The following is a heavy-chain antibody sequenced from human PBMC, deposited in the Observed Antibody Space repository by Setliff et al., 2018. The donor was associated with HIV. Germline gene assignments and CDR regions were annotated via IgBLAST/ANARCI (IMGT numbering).Heavy chain of an antibody. Sequence: PGGSLRLSCAASGFAFSSYEMNWVRQAPGKGLEWVSYISSSDNTIHYADSVRGRFTISRDNAKNSLYLQMNGLRVEDTGIYYCAQASRNVLDAFDIWGQGTLVTVSS. CDR3: AQASRNVLDAFDI. V-gene: IGHV3-48*03. CDR1: GFAFSSYE. J-gene: IGHJ3*02. CDR2: ISSSDNTI.